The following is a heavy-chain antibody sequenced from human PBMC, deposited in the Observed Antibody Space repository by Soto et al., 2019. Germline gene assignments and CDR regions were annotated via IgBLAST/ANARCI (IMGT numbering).Heavy chain of an antibody. CDR2: ISATGGGT. D-gene: IGHD3-16*01. J-gene: IGHJ4*02. V-gene: IGHV3-23*01. Sequence: QPGGSLRLSCAASGFKFSNYAMIWVRQAPGKGLEWVSLISATGGGTYYADSVKGRFTISRDNSHNTLYLQVHSLTAEDTAVYYCAKDRRAGGNSAFYFDFWGQGAQVTVSS. CDR1: GFKFSNYA. CDR3: AKDRRAGGNSAFYFDF.